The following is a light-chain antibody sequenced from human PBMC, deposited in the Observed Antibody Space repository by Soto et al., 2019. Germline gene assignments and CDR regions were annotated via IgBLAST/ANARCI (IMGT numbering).Light chain of an antibody. V-gene: IGKV1-39*01. Sequence: DIQMTQSPSSLSASVGDRVTITCRASQSISSYLNWYQQKPGKAPKLLIYAASSLQSGVPSRFSGSGSGTDFTLTISSLQPEDFATYYCQQSYSTPPALTFGGGTKGEIK. CDR2: AAS. J-gene: IGKJ4*01. CDR3: QQSYSTPPALT. CDR1: QSISSY.